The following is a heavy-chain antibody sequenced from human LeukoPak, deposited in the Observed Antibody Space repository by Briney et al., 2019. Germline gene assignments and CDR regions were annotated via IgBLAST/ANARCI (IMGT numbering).Heavy chain of an antibody. CDR2: ISSSSSYI. Sequence: PGGSLRLSCAASGFTFSSYSMNWVRQAPGKGLEWVSSISSSSSYIYYADSVKGRFTISRDNAKNSLYLQMNSLRAEDTAVYYCARDPTYHYDSSERYFQHWGQGTLVTVSS. J-gene: IGHJ1*01. CDR1: GFTFSSYS. V-gene: IGHV3-21*01. D-gene: IGHD3-22*01. CDR3: ARDPTYHYDSSERYFQH.